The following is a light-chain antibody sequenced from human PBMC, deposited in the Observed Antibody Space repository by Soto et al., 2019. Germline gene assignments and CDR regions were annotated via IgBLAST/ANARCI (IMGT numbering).Light chain of an antibody. CDR1: QGISTY. Sequence: DIQLTQSPSFLSASVGDRVTITCRASQGISTYLAWYLQRPGKAPKLLIYGASTLQSGVPSRFSGSGAGTEFTLTISRLQPEDFGTYYCQQINSDWYAFGQGTKLEIK. CDR2: GAS. V-gene: IGKV1-9*01. CDR3: QQINSDWYA. J-gene: IGKJ2*01.